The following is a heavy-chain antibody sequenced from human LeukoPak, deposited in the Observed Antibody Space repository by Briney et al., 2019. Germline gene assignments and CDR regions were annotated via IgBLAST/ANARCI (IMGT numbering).Heavy chain of an antibody. CDR3: ASQEEHYHDSSGLPTEV. V-gene: IGHV4-59*08. J-gene: IGHJ6*01. D-gene: IGHD3-22*01. CDR1: GGSISSYY. CDR2: IYYSGST. Sequence: PSQTLSLTCTVSGGSISSYYWSWIRQPPGKGLEWIGYIYYSGSTNYNPSLKSRVTISVDTSKNQFSLKLSSVTAADTAVCYCASQEEHYHDSSGLPTEVWGEGPTV.